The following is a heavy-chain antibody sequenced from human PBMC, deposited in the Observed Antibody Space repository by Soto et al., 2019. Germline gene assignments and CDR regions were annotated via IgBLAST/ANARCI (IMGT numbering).Heavy chain of an antibody. V-gene: IGHV3-9*01. CDR1: GFTFDDYA. CDR2: ISWNSGSI. D-gene: IGHD6-19*01. Sequence: GGSLRLSCAASGFTFDDYAMHWVRQAPGKGLEWVSGISWNSGSIGYADSVKGRFTISRDNAKNSLYLQMNSLRAEDTALYYCAKDRVAGDKNYYYGMDVWGQGTTVTVSS. J-gene: IGHJ6*02. CDR3: AKDRVAGDKNYYYGMDV.